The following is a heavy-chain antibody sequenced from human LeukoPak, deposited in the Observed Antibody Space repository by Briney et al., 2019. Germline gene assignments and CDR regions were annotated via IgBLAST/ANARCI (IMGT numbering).Heavy chain of an antibody. Sequence: PGGSLRLSCAASGFTLSIYGMNWVRQAPGKGLEWVSSISSSNSYIYYADSVKGRFTISRDNAKNSLYLQMNSLRAEDTAVYYCAREGCSGGSCYFDYWGQGTLVTVSS. D-gene: IGHD2-15*01. J-gene: IGHJ4*02. V-gene: IGHV3-21*01. CDR3: AREGCSGGSCYFDY. CDR1: GFTLSIYG. CDR2: ISSSNSYI.